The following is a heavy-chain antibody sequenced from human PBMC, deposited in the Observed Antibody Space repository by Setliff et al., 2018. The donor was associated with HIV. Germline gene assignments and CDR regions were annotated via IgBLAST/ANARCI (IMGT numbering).Heavy chain of an antibody. CDR1: GGSIDNYY. CDR2: MCHNENGVTT. J-gene: IGHJ1*01. D-gene: IGHD6-19*01. CDR3: ARDRGSGWYGYFQQ. V-gene: IGHV4-59*01. Sequence: SQTLSLTCIVSGGSIDNYYWNWVRQPPGKGPEWIGNMCHNENGVTTNQNPSLKSRIVMYLDRTKNEFSLSLFSATTADTAVYYCARDRGSGWYGYFQQWGKGSQVTVSS.